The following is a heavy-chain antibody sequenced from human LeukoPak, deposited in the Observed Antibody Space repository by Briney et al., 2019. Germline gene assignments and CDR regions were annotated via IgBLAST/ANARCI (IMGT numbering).Heavy chain of an antibody. CDR1: GYTFTSYY. D-gene: IGHD3-3*01. Sequence: GASVKVSCKASGYTFTSYYMHWVRQAPGQGLEWMGIINPSGGSTSYAQKFQGRVTMTRDTSTSTVYMELSSLRSEGTAVYYCARALITIFGVVPYYYYGMDVWGQGTTVTVSS. V-gene: IGHV1-46*01. CDR3: ARALITIFGVVPYYYYGMDV. CDR2: INPSGGST. J-gene: IGHJ6*02.